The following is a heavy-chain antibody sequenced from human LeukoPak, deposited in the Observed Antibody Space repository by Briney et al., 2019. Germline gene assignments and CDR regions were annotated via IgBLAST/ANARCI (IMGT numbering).Heavy chain of an antibody. CDR3: ARDRGLGYSYGPQMRAVFDY. CDR2: INWNGGST. V-gene: IGHV3-20*04. Sequence: PGGSLRLSCAASGFTFDDYGMSWVRQAPGKGLEWVSGINWNGGSTGYADSVKGRFTISRDNAKNSLYLQMNSLRAEDTALYYCARDRGLGYSYGPQMRAVFDYWGQGTLVTVSS. D-gene: IGHD5-18*01. J-gene: IGHJ4*02. CDR1: GFTFDDYG.